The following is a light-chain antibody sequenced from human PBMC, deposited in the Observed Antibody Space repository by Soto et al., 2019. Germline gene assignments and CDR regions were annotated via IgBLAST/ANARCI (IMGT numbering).Light chain of an antibody. CDR2: DDN. CDR1: SSNIGGNS. V-gene: IGLV1-51*01. Sequence: QSLLTQPTSVSAAPGQKVTIFCSGSSSNIGGNSVSWYQQLPGTAPKLLIYDDNKRPSGIPDRFSGSKSGTSATLGITGFQTGDEADYYCGSWDSSLSAYVFGTGTQVTVL. J-gene: IGLJ1*01. CDR3: GSWDSSLSAYV.